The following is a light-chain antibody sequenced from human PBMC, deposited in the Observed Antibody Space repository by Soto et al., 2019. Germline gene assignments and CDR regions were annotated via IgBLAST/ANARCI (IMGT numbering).Light chain of an antibody. J-gene: IGLJ2*01. V-gene: IGLV8-61*01. CDR2: STN. CDR3: VLYMGSGIGV. Sequence: QTVVTQEPSFSVSPGGTVTLTCGLSSGSVSTSYYPSWYQQTPGQAPRTLIYSTNTRSSGVPDRFSGSILGNKAALTIMGAQADDESDYYCVLYMGSGIGVFGGGTKLTVL. CDR1: SGSVSTSYY.